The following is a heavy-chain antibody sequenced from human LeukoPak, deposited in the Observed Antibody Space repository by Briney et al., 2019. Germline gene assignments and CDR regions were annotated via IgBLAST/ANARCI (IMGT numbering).Heavy chain of an antibody. D-gene: IGHD3-22*01. CDR1: GFTFSSYG. Sequence: GGSLRLSCAASGFTFSSYGMHWVRQAPGKGLEWVAVIWYDGSNKYYADSVKGRFTISRDNSKNTLYLQMNSLRAEDTAVYYCARDGTYYDSQGLFDYWGQGTLVTVSS. V-gene: IGHV3-33*08. J-gene: IGHJ4*02. CDR3: ARDGTYYDSQGLFDY. CDR2: IWYDGSNK.